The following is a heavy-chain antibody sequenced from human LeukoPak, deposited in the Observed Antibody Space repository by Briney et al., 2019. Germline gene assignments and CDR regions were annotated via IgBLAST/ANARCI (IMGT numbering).Heavy chain of an antibody. CDR3: ARRSSGRLDFDY. D-gene: IGHD6-19*01. J-gene: IGHJ4*02. V-gene: IGHV3-48*03. Sequence: GGSLRLSCAASGFSFSSYGINWVRQAPGKGLEWVSYISSSGGTTYYADSVKGRFTISRDNAKNSLYLQMNSLRAEDTAVYYCARRSSGRLDFDYWGQGTLVTVSS. CDR2: ISSSGGTT. CDR1: GFSFSSYG.